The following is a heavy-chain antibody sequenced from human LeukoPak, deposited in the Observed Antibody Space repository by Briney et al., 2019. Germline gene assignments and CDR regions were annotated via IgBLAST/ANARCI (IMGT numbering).Heavy chain of an antibody. Sequence: ASVKVSCKASGYTFTGYYMHWVRQAPGQGLEWMGWINPNSGGTNYAQKFQGRVTMTRDTSIGTAYMELSRLRSDDTAVYYCARSRGLYCSSISCYYYYMDVWGKGTTVTVSS. CDR1: GYTFTGYY. CDR3: ARSRGLYCSSISCYYYYMDV. CDR2: INPNSGGT. J-gene: IGHJ6*03. D-gene: IGHD2-2*01. V-gene: IGHV1-2*02.